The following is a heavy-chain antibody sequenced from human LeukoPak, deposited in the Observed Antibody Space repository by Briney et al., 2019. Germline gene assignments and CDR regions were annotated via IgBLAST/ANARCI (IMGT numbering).Heavy chain of an antibody. CDR1: GFTFSTYA. CDR2: ISSSSSTI. CDR3: ARETGLGPVGDYYYYGMDV. D-gene: IGHD3-16*01. V-gene: IGHV3-48*01. J-gene: IGHJ6*02. Sequence: PSGGSLRLSCAASGFTFSTYAMNWVRQAPGKGLEWVSYISSSSSTIYYADSVKGRFTISRDNAKNSLYLQMNSLRAEDTAVYYCARETGLGPVGDYYYYGMDVWGQGTTVTVSS.